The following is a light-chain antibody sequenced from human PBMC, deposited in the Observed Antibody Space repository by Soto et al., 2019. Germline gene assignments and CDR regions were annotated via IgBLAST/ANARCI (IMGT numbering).Light chain of an antibody. CDR3: AAWDGSLSAWV. J-gene: IGLJ3*02. CDR1: TSNIVYKF. CDR2: RND. Sequence: QSVLTQPPSTTGTPGQRVTISCSGRTSNIVYKFVYWYQHLPGTAPKLLIYRNDERPSGVPDRFSGSKSGTSASLAISGLRSEDKADYYCAAWDGSLSAWVFGGGTKLTVL. V-gene: IGLV1-47*01.